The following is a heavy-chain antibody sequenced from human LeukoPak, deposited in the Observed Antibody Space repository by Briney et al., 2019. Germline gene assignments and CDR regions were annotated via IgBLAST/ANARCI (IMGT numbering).Heavy chain of an antibody. Sequence: PGGSLRLSCEASGVIFSSYGVNWVRQAPGKGLEWISLISSIRDTTYYADSVKGRFTISRDNSKNTLYLQMNSLRAEDTAVYYCARDQAYDFDSSGYSLAAFDVWGQGTMVAVSS. CDR2: ISSIRDTT. V-gene: IGHV3-23*01. D-gene: IGHD3-22*01. J-gene: IGHJ3*01. CDR1: GVIFSSYG. CDR3: ARDQAYDFDSSGYSLAAFDV.